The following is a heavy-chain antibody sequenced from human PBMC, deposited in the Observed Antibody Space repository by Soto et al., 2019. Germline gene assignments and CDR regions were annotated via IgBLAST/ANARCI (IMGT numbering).Heavy chain of an antibody. D-gene: IGHD3-10*01. CDR2: IIPILGIA. Sequence: VKVSCKASGGTFSSYTISWVRQAPGQGLEWMGRIIPILGIANYAQKFQGRVTITADKSTSTAYMELSSLRSEDTAVYYCARGTNGSGSFPPLAKNYYYYYYMDVWGKGTTVTVSS. CDR1: GGTFSSYT. J-gene: IGHJ6*03. CDR3: ARGTNGSGSFPPLAKNYYYYYYMDV. V-gene: IGHV1-69*02.